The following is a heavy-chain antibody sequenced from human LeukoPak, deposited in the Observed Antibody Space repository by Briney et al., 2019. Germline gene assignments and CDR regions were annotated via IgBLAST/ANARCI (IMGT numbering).Heavy chain of an antibody. V-gene: IGHV3-66*02. CDR2: IYSGGST. J-gene: IGHJ4*02. D-gene: IGHD4-23*01. Sequence: GGSLRLSCAASGFTLSSNYMSWVRQAPGKGLEWVSVIYSGGSTYYADSVKGRFTISRDNSKNTLYLQMNSLRAEDTAVYYCARDLFPYGGNSPFDYWGQGTLVTVSS. CDR3: ARDLFPYGGNSPFDY. CDR1: GFTLSSNY.